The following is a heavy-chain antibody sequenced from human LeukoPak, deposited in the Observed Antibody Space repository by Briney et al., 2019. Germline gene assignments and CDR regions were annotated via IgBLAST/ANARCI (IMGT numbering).Heavy chain of an antibody. V-gene: IGHV3-23*01. CDR3: AKSRGSGSYYPVGYFQH. J-gene: IGHJ1*01. D-gene: IGHD3-10*01. CDR2: ISGSGGST. CDR1: GFTFSSYA. Sequence: GGSLRLSCAASGFTFSSYAMSWVRQAPGKGLEWVSAISGSGGSTYYADSVRGRFTISRDNSKNTLYLQMNSLRAEDTAVYYCAKSRGSGSYYPVGYFQHWGQGTLVTVPS.